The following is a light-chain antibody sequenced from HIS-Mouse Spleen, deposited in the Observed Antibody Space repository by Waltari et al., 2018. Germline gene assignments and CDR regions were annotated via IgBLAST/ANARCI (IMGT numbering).Light chain of an antibody. V-gene: IGLV3-1*01. J-gene: IGLJ2*01. Sequence: SYELTQPPSVSVSPGQTASITCSGGNLGDKYACWYQQKPGQSPVLVIYQDSKRPSGIPERFSGSNSGNTATLTISGTQAMDEADYYCQAWDSSTAVVFGGGTKLTVL. CDR2: QDS. CDR3: QAWDSSTAVV. CDR1: NLGDKY.